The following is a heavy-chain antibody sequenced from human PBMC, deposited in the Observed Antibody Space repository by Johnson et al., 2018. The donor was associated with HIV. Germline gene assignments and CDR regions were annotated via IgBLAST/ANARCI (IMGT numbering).Heavy chain of an antibody. J-gene: IGHJ3*02. CDR1: GFTFDDYG. CDR2: INWNGGST. V-gene: IGHV3-20*04. D-gene: IGHD6-19*01. CDR3: ASGWGIVVSDAFDI. Sequence: VQLVESGGGVVRPGGSLRLSCAASGFTFDDYGMSWVRQAPGKGLEWVSGINWNGGSTGYADSVKGRFTISRDNAKNSLYLQMNSPRAEDTAVYYCASGWGIVVSDAFDIWGQGTMVTVSS.